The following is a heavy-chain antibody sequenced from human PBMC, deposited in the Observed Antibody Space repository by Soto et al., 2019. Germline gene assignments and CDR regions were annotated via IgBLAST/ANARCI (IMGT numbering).Heavy chain of an antibody. V-gene: IGHV4-4*02. J-gene: IGHJ4*02. CDR3: ARSSSSSDYVY. CDR2: IYHSGST. Sequence: SETLSLTCAVSSGSISSSNWWSWVRQPPGKGLEWIGEIYHSGSTNYNPSLKSRVTISVDKSKNQFSLKLSSVTAADTAVYYWARSSSSSDYVYWGQGTLVTVSS. CDR1: SGSISSSNW. D-gene: IGHD6-6*01.